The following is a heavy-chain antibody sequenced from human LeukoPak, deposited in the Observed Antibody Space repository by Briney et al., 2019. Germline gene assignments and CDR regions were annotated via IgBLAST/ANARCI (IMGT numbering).Heavy chain of an antibody. Sequence: GRSLRLSCAASGFTFSSYGMHWVRRAPGKGLEWVAVISYDGSNKYYADSVKGRFTISRDNSKNTLYLQMNSLRAEDTAVYYCAKGQTWIQLWFFDYWGQGTLVTVSS. V-gene: IGHV3-30*18. D-gene: IGHD5-18*01. CDR2: ISYDGSNK. CDR1: GFTFSSYG. J-gene: IGHJ4*02. CDR3: AKGQTWIQLWFFDY.